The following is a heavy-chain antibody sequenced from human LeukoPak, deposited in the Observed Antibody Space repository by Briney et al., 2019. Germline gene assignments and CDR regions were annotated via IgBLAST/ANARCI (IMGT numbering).Heavy chain of an antibody. D-gene: IGHD2-2*01. CDR2: IYYSGST. CDR3: ARLVGVVVPAALGHWFDP. V-gene: IGHV4-59*08. J-gene: IGHJ5*02. Sequence: SETLSFTCTVSGGSISSYYWSWIRQPPGKGLEWIGYIYYSGSTNYNPSLKSRVTISVDTSKNQFSLKLSSVTAADTAVYYCARLVGVVVPAALGHWFDPWGQGTLVTVSS. CDR1: GGSISSYY.